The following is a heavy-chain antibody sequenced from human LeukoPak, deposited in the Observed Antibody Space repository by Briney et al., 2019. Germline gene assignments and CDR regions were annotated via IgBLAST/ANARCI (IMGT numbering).Heavy chain of an antibody. J-gene: IGHJ6*02. CDR3: AKGYQLRGMDV. V-gene: IGHV3-7*03. Sequence: PGGSLRLSCAASGFTFSSYWMSWVRQAPGKGLEWVANINQDGSEKYYVDSVKGRFTISRDNAKNSVYLQMNSLRVEDTAVYYCAKGYQLRGMDVWGQGTTVTASS. CDR2: INQDGSEK. D-gene: IGHD2-2*01. CDR1: GFTFSSYW.